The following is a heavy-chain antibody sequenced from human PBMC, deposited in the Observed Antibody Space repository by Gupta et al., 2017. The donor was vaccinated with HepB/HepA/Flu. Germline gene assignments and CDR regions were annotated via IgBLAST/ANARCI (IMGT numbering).Heavy chain of an antibody. CDR3: ARAESGWYGWFYFDY. CDR1: GFTFSSYW. V-gene: IGHV3-7*04. CDR2: IKQDGSEK. Sequence: EVQLVESGGGLVQPGGSLRLSCAASGFTFSSYWMSWVRQAPGKGLEWVANIKQDGSEKYYVDSVKGRFTISRDNAKNSLYLQMNSLRAEDTAVYYCARAESGWYGWFYFDYWGQGTLVTGSS. J-gene: IGHJ4*02. D-gene: IGHD6-19*01.